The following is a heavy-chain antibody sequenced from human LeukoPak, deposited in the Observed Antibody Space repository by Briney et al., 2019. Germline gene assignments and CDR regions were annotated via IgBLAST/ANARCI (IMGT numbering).Heavy chain of an antibody. V-gene: IGHV3-21*01. D-gene: IGHD6-13*01. Sequence: GGSLRLSCAASGFTFSIYWMSWVRQTPGKGLEWVSSISSSSSYIYYADSVKGRFTISRDNAKNSLYLQMNSLRAEDTAVYYCARGRLKQQLVRGYYYYMDVWGKGTTVTVSS. CDR3: ARGRLKQQLVRGYYYYMDV. CDR2: ISSSSSYI. CDR1: GFTFSIYW. J-gene: IGHJ6*03.